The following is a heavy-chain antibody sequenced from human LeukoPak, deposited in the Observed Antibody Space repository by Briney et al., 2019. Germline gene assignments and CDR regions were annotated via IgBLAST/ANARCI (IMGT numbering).Heavy chain of an antibody. D-gene: IGHD3-10*01. CDR3: ARSYGSGSSAGY. Sequence: SETLSLTCTVSGGSISSSNYYWGWIRQPPGKGLEWIGSIYYSGGTYYNPSLKSRVTISVDTSKNQFSLKVSSVTAADAAVYYCARSYGSGSSAGYWGQGTLVTVSS. J-gene: IGHJ4*02. V-gene: IGHV4-39*01. CDR2: IYYSGGT. CDR1: GGSISSSNYY.